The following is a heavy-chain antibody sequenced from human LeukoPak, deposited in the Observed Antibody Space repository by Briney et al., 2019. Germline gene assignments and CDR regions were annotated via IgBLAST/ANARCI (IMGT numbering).Heavy chain of an antibody. CDR1: GFTFDDYA. CDR3: AKDYRGWYFSFGMDV. J-gene: IGHJ6*02. Sequence: GRSLRLSCAASGFTFDDYAMHWVRQAPGKGLEWVSGISWNSGSIGYADSVKGRFTISRDNANNSLYLQMNSLRAEVTALYYCAKDYRGWYFSFGMDVWGQGTTVTVSS. CDR2: ISWNSGSI. D-gene: IGHD6-19*01. V-gene: IGHV3-9*01.